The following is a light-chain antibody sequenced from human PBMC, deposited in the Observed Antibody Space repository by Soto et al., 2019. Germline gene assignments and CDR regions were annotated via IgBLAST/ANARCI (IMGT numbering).Light chain of an antibody. J-gene: IGKJ5*01. Sequence: DIQMTQSPSSLSASVGDRVTITCQASQDIHNYLNWYQQKQGKAPKILIFDASNLQTGVPSRFSGGGSGTDFTLTIGSLQPEDAATYFCQQYDYLPAITFGQGTRLDI. CDR1: QDIHNY. V-gene: IGKV1-33*01. CDR2: DAS. CDR3: QQYDYLPAIT.